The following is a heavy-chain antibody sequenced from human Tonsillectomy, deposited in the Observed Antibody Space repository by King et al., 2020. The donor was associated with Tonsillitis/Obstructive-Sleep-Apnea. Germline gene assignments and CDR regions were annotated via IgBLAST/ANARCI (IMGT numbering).Heavy chain of an antibody. CDR2: ISYDGSNE. CDR1: GFTFSSYA. J-gene: IGHJ4*02. D-gene: IGHD1-26*01. CDR3: ARAQGVGGGYWLCQKDKGLDY. Sequence: VQLVESGGGVVQPGRSLRLSCAASGFTFSSYAMHWVRQAPGKGLEWVAVISYDGSNEYYADSVKGRFTISRDNSKNTLYLQMNSLRAEDTAVYYCARAQGVGGGYWLCQKDKGLDYWGQGTLVTVSS. V-gene: IGHV3-30*04.